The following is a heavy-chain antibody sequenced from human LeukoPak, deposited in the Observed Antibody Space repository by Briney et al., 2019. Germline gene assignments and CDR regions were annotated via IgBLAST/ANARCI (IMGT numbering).Heavy chain of an antibody. D-gene: IGHD6-13*01. J-gene: IGHJ6*02. CDR1: GYTFTSYG. Sequence: ASVKVSCKASGYTFTSYGISWVRQAPGQGLEWMGWISAYNGNTNYAQKLQGRVTMTTDTSTSTAYMELRSLRSDDTAVYYCARDRSSSWYRAPYYYYGMDVWGQGTTVTVSS. V-gene: IGHV1-18*01. CDR2: ISAYNGNT. CDR3: ARDRSSSWYRAPYYYYGMDV.